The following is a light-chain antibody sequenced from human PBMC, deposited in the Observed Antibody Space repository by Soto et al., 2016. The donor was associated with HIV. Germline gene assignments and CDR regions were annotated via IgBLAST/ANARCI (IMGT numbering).Light chain of an antibody. CDR1: NIGSKS. V-gene: IGLV3-21*03. CDR3: QVWDSSDHYV. CDR2: DDS. J-gene: IGLJ1*01. Sequence: SYELTQPPSVSVAPGKTARITCGGNNIGSKSVHWHQQKPGQAPVLVVYDDSDRPSGIPERFSGSNSGNTATLTISRVEAGDEADYYCQVWDSSDHYVFGTGTKVTVL.